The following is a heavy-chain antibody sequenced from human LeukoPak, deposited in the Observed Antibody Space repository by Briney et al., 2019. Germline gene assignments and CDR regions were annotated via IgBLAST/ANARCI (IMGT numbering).Heavy chain of an antibody. D-gene: IGHD6-19*01. CDR1: EFTFSSYA. V-gene: IGHV3-30*01. CDR2: ISYDGSNK. Sequence: GGSLRLSCAASEFTFSSYAMHWVRQAPGKGLEWVAVISYDGSNKYYADSVKGRFTISRDNSKNTLYLQMNSLRAEDTAVYYCARDGWSRLSFDYWGQGTLVTVSS. J-gene: IGHJ4*02. CDR3: ARDGWSRLSFDY.